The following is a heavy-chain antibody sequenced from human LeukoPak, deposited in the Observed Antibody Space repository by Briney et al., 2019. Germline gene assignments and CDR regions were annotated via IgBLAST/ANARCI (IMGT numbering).Heavy chain of an antibody. CDR2: ISGSGGST. V-gene: IGHV3-23*01. J-gene: IGHJ4*02. CDR1: GFTFSSYA. CDR3: ARPPKGPYDSSGYC. D-gene: IGHD3-22*01. Sequence: GGSLRLSCATSGFTFSSYAMSWVRQAPGKGLEWVSVISGSGGSTYYADSVKGRFTISRDNSKNTLYLQMNSLRAEDTAVYYCARPPKGPYDSSGYCWGQGTLVTVSS.